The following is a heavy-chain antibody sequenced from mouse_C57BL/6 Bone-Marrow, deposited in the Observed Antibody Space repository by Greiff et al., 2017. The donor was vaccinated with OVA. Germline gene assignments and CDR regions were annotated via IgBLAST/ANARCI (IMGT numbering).Heavy chain of an antibody. V-gene: IGHV7-1*01. Sequence: EVQLVESGGGLVQSGRSLRLSCATSGFTFSDFYMEWVRQAPGKGLEWIAASRNKANDYTTEYSASVKGRFIVSRDTPQSILYLQLHALRAADTSIYYCSRGAYGDSDWYFAVWGTGTPVTVSS. CDR3: SRGAYGDSDWYFAV. CDR1: GFTFSDFY. CDR2: SRNKANDYTT. D-gene: IGHD1-1*01. J-gene: IGHJ1*03.